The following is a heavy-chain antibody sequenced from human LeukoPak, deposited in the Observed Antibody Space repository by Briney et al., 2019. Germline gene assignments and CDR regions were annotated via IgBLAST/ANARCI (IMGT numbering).Heavy chain of an antibody. CDR1: GFTLSNSW. CDR2: INSDGSTT. V-gene: IGHV3-74*01. D-gene: IGHD2/OR15-2a*01. CDR3: ARAARADCTSPTCHSWLAP. J-gene: IGHJ5*02. Sequence: PGGSLRLSCAASGFTLSNSWIHWVRQAPGKGQVWVSRINSDGSTTTYADSVKGRFTISRDNAKNTLYLQMNSLRAEDTAVYYCARAARADCTSPTCHSWLAPWGQGTQVTVSS.